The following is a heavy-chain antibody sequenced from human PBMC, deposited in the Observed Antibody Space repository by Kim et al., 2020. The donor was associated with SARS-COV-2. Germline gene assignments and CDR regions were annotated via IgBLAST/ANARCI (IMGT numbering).Heavy chain of an antibody. Sequence: GGSLRLSCAASGFTFSSYAMHWVRQAPGKGLEWVAVISYDGSNKYYADSVKGRFTISRDNSKNTLYLQMNSLRAEDTAVYYCARTDGDELLWFGELFGSYYYGMDVWGQGATVTVSS. CDR1: GFTFSSYA. D-gene: IGHD3-10*01. V-gene: IGHV3-30*04. CDR3: ARTDGDELLWFGELFGSYYYGMDV. CDR2: ISYDGSNK. J-gene: IGHJ6*02.